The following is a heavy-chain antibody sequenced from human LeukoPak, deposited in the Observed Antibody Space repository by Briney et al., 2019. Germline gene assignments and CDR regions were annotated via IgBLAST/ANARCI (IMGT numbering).Heavy chain of an antibody. CDR3: ARDFVAGSGSYTNWFDP. D-gene: IGHD3-10*01. Sequence: ASVKVSCKASGYTFTGYYMHWVRQAPGQGLEWMGWINPNSGGTNYAQKFQGRVTMTRDTSISTAYMELSRLRSDDTAVYYCARDFVAGSGSYTNWFDPWGQGTLVTVSP. J-gene: IGHJ5*02. V-gene: IGHV1-2*02. CDR2: INPNSGGT. CDR1: GYTFTGYY.